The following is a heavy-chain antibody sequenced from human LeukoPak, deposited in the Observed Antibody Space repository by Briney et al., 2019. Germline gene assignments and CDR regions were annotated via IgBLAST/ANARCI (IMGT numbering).Heavy chain of an antibody. V-gene: IGHV3-30*02. CDR2: IRYDGSNK. CDR1: GFTFSSYG. D-gene: IGHD2-2*01. J-gene: IGHJ4*02. CDR3: AKDGLEYQLLWGFDY. Sequence: PGGSLRLSCAASGFTFSSYGMHWVRQAPGKGLEWVAFIRYDGSNKYYADSVKGRFTISRDNSKSTLYLQMNSLRAEDTAVYYCAKDGLEYQLLWGFDYWGQGTLVTVSS.